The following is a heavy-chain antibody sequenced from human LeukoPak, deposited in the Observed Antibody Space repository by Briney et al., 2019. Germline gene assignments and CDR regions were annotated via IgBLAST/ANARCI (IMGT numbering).Heavy chain of an antibody. CDR2: ISAYNGNT. J-gene: IGHJ5*02. CDR3: ARDHSRAIYYYDSRGFDP. Sequence: ASVKVSCKASGYTFTSYGISWVRQAPGQGLEWMGWISAYNGNTNYAQKLQGRVTMTTDTSTSTAYMELRSLRSDDTAVYYCARDHSRAIYYYDSRGFDPWGQGTLVTVSS. V-gene: IGHV1-18*01. CDR1: GYTFTSYG. D-gene: IGHD3-22*01.